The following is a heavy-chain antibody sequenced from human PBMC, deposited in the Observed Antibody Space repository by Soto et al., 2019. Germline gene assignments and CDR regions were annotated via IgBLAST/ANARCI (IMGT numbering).Heavy chain of an antibody. J-gene: IGHJ6*02. CDR1: GYTFSRYG. D-gene: IGHD2-8*01. V-gene: IGHV1-18*01. CDR3: ARNGQPPYYYYGMDV. Sequence: ASVKVSCKASGYTFSRYGISWVRQAPGQGLEWMGWVSGYNGDTKYAQKVQGRVTMTIDTSTYTAYMELRSLTSDDTAKYYCARNGQPPYYYYGMDVWG. CDR2: VSGYNGDT.